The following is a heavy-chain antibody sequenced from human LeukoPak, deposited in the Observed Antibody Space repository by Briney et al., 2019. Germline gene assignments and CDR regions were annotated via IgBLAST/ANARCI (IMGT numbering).Heavy chain of an antibody. CDR3: ARDFDGVQAFVI. Sequence: GGSLRLSCAASGFTFGIYWMSWVRQAPGKGLEWVANIKEDGSEKYYVDSVKGRFTISRDNAKNSLYLQMNSLRAEDTAVYYCARDFDGVQAFVIWGQGTMVTVSS. J-gene: IGHJ3*02. CDR2: IKEDGSEK. D-gene: IGHD3-16*01. V-gene: IGHV3-7*01. CDR1: GFTFGIYW.